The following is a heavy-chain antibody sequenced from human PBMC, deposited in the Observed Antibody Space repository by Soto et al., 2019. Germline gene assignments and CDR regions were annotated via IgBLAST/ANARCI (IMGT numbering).Heavy chain of an antibody. CDR3: AKDKGIAVDGTNWFDP. CDR2: ISYDGSNK. CDR1: GFTFSSYG. Sequence: LRLSCAASGFTFSSYGMHGVRQAPGKGLEWVAVISYDGSNKYYADSVKGRFTISRDNSKNTLYLQMNSLRAEDTAVYYGAKDKGIAVDGTNWFDPWGQGTLVTVSS. D-gene: IGHD6-19*01. V-gene: IGHV3-30*18. J-gene: IGHJ5*02.